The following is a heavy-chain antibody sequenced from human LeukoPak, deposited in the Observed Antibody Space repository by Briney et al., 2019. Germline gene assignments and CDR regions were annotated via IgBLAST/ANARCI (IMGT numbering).Heavy chain of an antibody. CDR2: IYTSGGT. D-gene: IGHD3-10*01. Sequence: SETLSLTCTVSGGSISSYYWSWIRQPAGKGLEWIGRIYTSGGTNYNPSLKSRVTMSVDTSKNQFSLKLSSVTAADTAVYYCARGFGMVRGVRNMGLFFYWGQGTLVTVSS. CDR3: ARGFGMVRGVRNMGLFFY. CDR1: GGSISSYY. J-gene: IGHJ4*02. V-gene: IGHV4-4*07.